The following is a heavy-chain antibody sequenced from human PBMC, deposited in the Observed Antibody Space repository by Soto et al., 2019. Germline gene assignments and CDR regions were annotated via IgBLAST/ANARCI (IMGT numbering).Heavy chain of an antibody. V-gene: IGHV3-74*01. D-gene: IGHD2-21*01. J-gene: IGHJ5*02. CDR3: ARDHVVSRNWFDP. Sequence: GGSLRLSCAASGFTFSSYWMHWVRQAPGKGLVWVSRINSDGSSTSYAEYVKGRFTISRDNAKNTLYLQMNSLGAEDTAVYYCARDHVVSRNWFDPWGQGTLVTVSS. CDR1: GFTFSSYW. CDR2: INSDGSST.